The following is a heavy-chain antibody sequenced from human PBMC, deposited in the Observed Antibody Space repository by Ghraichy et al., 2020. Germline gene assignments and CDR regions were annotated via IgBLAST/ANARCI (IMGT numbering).Heavy chain of an antibody. D-gene: IGHD3-16*01. J-gene: IGHJ6*02. CDR2: INHSGST. Sequence: SETLSLTCAVYGGSFSGYYWSWIRQPPGKGLEWIGEINHSGSTNYNPSLKSRVTISVDTSKNQFSLKLSSVTAADTAVYYCARGSKRQGLRLSGYYYYGMDVWGQGTTVTVSS. V-gene: IGHV4-34*01. CDR1: GGSFSGYY. CDR3: ARGSKRQGLRLSGYYYYGMDV.